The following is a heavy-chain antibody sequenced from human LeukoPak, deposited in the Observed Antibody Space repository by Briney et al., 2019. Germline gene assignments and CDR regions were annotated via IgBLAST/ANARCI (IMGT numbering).Heavy chain of an antibody. V-gene: IGHV3-30*18. CDR3: AKDGGSSWYLLGYFDY. CDR1: GFTFSSYG. CDR2: ISYDGSNK. D-gene: IGHD6-13*01. Sequence: PGRSLRLSCAASGFTFSSYGMHWVRQAPGKGLEWVAVISYDGSNKYYADSVKGRFTISRDNSKNTLYLQMNSLRAEDTAVYYCAKDGGSSWYLLGYFDYWGQGTLVTVSS. J-gene: IGHJ4*02.